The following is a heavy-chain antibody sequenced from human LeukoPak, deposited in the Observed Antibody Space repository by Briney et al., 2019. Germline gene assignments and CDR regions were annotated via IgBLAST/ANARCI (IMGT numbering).Heavy chain of an antibody. V-gene: IGHV3-30-3*01. J-gene: IGHJ4*02. Sequence: GGSLRLSCAASGFTFSSYAMHWVRQAPGKGLEWVAVILYDGSNKYYADSVKGRFTISRDNSKNTLYLQMNSLRAEDTAVYYCARDQRDYYGSGSQGFFDYWGQGTLVTVSS. CDR1: GFTFSSYA. CDR3: ARDQRDYYGSGSQGFFDY. CDR2: ILYDGSNK. D-gene: IGHD3-10*01.